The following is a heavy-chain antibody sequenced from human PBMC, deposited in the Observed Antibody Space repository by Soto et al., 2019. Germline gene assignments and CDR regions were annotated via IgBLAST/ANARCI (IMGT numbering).Heavy chain of an antibody. CDR2: IYYSGST. V-gene: IGHV4-39*01. J-gene: IGHJ4*02. CDR1: GGSISSSSYY. Sequence: QLQLQESGPGLVKPSETLSLTCTVSGGSISSSSYYWGWIRQPPGKGLEWIGTIYYSGSTYYNPSLKSRVTISVDTSKNQFSRKLTSVTAADTAVYYCARRGIVGAGYFDYWGQGTLVTVSS. CDR3: ARRGIVGAGYFDY. D-gene: IGHD1-26*01.